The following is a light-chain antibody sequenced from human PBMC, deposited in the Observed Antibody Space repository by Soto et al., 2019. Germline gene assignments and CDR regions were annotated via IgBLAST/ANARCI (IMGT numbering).Light chain of an antibody. CDR2: EVR. CDR1: SRDIGAYNL. V-gene: IGLV2-14*01. J-gene: IGLJ2*01. CDR3: STYTSRSTLV. Sequence: QSALTQPASVSGSPGQSITISCSGTSRDIGAYNLVSWYQQPPGKAPKLLIYEVRNRPSGISYRFSGSKSGTTASLTISSLLPEDEAYYYCSTYTSRSTLVFGGGTKVTVL.